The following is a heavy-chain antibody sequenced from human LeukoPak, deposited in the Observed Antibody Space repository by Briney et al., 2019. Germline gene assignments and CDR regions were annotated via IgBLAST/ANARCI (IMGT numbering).Heavy chain of an antibody. Sequence: ASVKVSCKASGYTFDNYGISWVRQAPGQGLEWMGWMNPNSGNTGYAQKFQGRVTMTRNTSISTAYMELSSLRSEDTAVYYCARGGLGATRRYYYYYMDVWGKGTTVTVSS. V-gene: IGHV1-8*02. J-gene: IGHJ6*03. D-gene: IGHD1-26*01. CDR1: GYTFDNYG. CDR2: MNPNSGNT. CDR3: ARGGLGATRRYYYYYMDV.